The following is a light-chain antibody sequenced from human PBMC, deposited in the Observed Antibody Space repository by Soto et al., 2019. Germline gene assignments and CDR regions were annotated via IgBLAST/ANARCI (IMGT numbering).Light chain of an antibody. CDR1: QDISNS. Sequence: DLPMTQSPSSLSASVGDRVTITCQASQDISNSLNWYQHKPGKAPKLLIFDASTLETGVPSRFSGSGSGTDFTFSISSLLPEDIATYYCLHYDNIPPALGQGTKVEIK. J-gene: IGKJ1*01. CDR2: DAS. V-gene: IGKV1-33*01. CDR3: LHYDNIPPA.